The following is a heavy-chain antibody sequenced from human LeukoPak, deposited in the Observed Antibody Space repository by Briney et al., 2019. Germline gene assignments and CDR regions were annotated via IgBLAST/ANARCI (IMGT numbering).Heavy chain of an antibody. CDR3: ARDQNRYSNTWENYFDR. V-gene: IGHV4-59*13. J-gene: IGHJ5*02. CDR2: IHYSGTT. CDR1: RGSMTNYY. Sequence: PSETLSLTCTVSRGSMTNYYWSWIRQPPGKGLEWIGYIHYSGTTNYNPSLKSRVTISVDTSRDQFSLKLSSVTAADTAVYYCARDQNRYSNTWENYFDRWGQGTLVTVSS. D-gene: IGHD6-13*01.